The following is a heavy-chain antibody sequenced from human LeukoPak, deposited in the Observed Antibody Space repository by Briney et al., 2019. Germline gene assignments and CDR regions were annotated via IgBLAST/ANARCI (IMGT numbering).Heavy chain of an antibody. CDR3: ASGPWYHYFDY. CDR1: GFTFDDYA. D-gene: IGHD6-13*01. V-gene: IGHV3-9*01. Sequence: GGSLRLSCAASGFTFDDYAMHWVRQAPGKGLEWVSGISWNSGSIGYADSVRGRFTISRDNAKNSLYLQMNSLRAEDTAVYYCASGPWYHYFDYWGQGTLVTVSS. J-gene: IGHJ4*02. CDR2: ISWNSGSI.